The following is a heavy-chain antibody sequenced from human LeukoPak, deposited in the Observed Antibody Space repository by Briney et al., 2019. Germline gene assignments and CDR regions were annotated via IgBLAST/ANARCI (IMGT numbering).Heavy chain of an antibody. D-gene: IGHD5-24*01. CDR3: ARGPPERWLQSPYYYYYMDV. Sequence: SETLSLTCAVYGGSFSGYYWSWIRQPPGKGLEWIGEINHSGGTNYNPSLKSRVTISVDTSKNQFSLKLSSVTAADTAVYYCARGPPERWLQSPYYYYYMDVWGKGTTVTVSS. J-gene: IGHJ6*03. V-gene: IGHV4-34*01. CDR2: INHSGGT. CDR1: GGSFSGYY.